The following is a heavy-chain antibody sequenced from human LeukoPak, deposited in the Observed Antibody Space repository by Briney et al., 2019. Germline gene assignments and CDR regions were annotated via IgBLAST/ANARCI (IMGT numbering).Heavy chain of an antibody. CDR3: AREGGRTIFGVVIIGPSGFDP. CDR2: INHSGST. CDR1: GGSFSGYN. J-gene: IGHJ5*02. Sequence: SETLSLTCAVYGGSFSGYNWSWIRQPPGKGLEWIGEINHSGSTNYKPSLKSRVTISVDTSKNQFSLMLSSVTAADTAVYYCAREGGRTIFGVVIIGPSGFDPWGQGTLVTVSS. D-gene: IGHD3-3*01. V-gene: IGHV4-34*01.